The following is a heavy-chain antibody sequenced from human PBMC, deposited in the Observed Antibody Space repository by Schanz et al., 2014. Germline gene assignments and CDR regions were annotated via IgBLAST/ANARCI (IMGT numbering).Heavy chain of an antibody. Sequence: QVQLQESGPGLVKPSGTLSLTCAVSGASISSSNWWSWIRQPPGKGLEWIGEINQSGTTNYNPSLKSRVTISVDKSKNQFSLKLRSVTAADTAVYYCAREQIMAAAGLVDYWGHGTLVTVSS. D-gene: IGHD6-13*01. CDR2: INQSGTT. V-gene: IGHV4-4*02. CDR3: AREQIMAAAGLVDY. J-gene: IGHJ4*01. CDR1: GASISSSNW.